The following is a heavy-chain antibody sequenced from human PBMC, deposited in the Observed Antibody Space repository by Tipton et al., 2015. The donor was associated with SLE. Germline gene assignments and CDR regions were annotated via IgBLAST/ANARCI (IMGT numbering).Heavy chain of an antibody. CDR3: AKALTGDPAGYFDL. CDR1: GFTFSSYW. J-gene: IGHJ2*01. CDR2: IKQDGSEK. V-gene: IGHV3-7*03. D-gene: IGHD7-27*01. Sequence: GSLRLSCAASGFTFSSYWMSWVRQAPGKGLEWVANIKQDGSEKYYVDSVKGRFTISRDNAKNSLYLQMNSLRAEDMALYYCAKALTGDPAGYFDLWGRGTLVTVSS.